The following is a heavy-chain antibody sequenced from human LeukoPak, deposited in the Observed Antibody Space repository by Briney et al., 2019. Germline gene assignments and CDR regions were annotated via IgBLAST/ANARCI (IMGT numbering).Heavy chain of an antibody. CDR3: ARVMAGYSYMDV. J-gene: IGHJ6*03. CDR2: ISTTSSSSYI. D-gene: IGHD3-10*01. V-gene: IGHV3-21*01. CDR1: GFTFSRYA. Sequence: GGSLRLSCAASGFTFSRYAMNWVRQAPGKGLEWVSSISTTSSSSYINYADSMKGRFTISRYNAKSSLYLQMNSLRAEDTAVHYCARVMAGYSYMDVWGKGTTVTVSS.